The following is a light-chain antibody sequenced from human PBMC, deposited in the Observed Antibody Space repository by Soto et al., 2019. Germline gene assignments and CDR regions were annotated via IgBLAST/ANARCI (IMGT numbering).Light chain of an antibody. V-gene: IGKV3-11*01. CDR3: QQRHNWRDT. J-gene: IGKJ5*01. CDR2: ETS. Sequence: EIVLTQSPGALSLSPGERATLSCRASQSVSNYLSCYQQKPGQAPRLLMYETSRRATGIPARFSGSGSGTDFTLTISSLEPEDFAVYYCQQRHNWRDTFGQGTRL. CDR1: QSVSNY.